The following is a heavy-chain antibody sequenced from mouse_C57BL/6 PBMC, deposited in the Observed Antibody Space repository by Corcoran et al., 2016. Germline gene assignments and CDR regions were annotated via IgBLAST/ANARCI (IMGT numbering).Heavy chain of an antibody. Sequence: QIQLVQSGPELKKPGETVKISCKASGYTFTTYGMSWVKQAPGKGLKWMGWINTYSGVPTYADDFKGRFAFSLETSASTAYLQINNLKNEDTATYFCARSGYYGSSYHVDYWGQGTTLTVSS. CDR2: INTYSGVP. V-gene: IGHV9-3*01. CDR1: GYTFTTYG. D-gene: IGHD1-1*01. CDR3: ARSGYYGSSYHVDY. J-gene: IGHJ2*01.